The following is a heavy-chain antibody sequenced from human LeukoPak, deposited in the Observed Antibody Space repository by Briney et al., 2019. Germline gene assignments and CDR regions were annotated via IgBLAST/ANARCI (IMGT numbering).Heavy chain of an antibody. J-gene: IGHJ4*02. CDR1: GGSISSYY. CDR3: AREPPAATGFDY. Sequence: SETLSLTCTASGGSISSYYWSWIRQPPGKGLEWIGYIYYSGSTNYNPSLKSRVTISVDTSKNQFSLNLNSVTAADTAVYYCAREPPAATGFDYWGQGTLVTVSS. D-gene: IGHD2-2*01. CDR2: IYYSGST. V-gene: IGHV4-59*01.